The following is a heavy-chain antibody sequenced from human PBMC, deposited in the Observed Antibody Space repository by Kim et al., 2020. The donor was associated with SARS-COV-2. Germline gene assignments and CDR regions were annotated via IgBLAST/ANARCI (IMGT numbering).Heavy chain of an antibody. J-gene: IGHJ6*02. D-gene: IGHD1-26*01. CDR1: GGTFSSYA. CDR2: IIPIFGTA. V-gene: IGHV1-69*13. CDR3: AREGDLVGATTYYYYYGMDV. Sequence: SVKVSCKASGGTFSSYAISWVRQAPGQGLEWMGGIIPIFGTANYAQKFQGRVTITADESTSTAYMELSSLRSEDTAVYYCAREGDLVGATTYYYYYGMDVWGQGTTVTVSS.